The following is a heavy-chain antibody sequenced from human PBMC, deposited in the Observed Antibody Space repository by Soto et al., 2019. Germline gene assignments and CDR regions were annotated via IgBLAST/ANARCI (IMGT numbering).Heavy chain of an antibody. CDR1: GFTFSDYY. CDR2: ISSDSGYT. J-gene: IGHJ4*02. D-gene: IGHD3-10*01. CDR3: ARDPMGRGVPLDY. Sequence: TGGSLRLSCAASGFTFSDYYMRWIRQAPGKGLEWVSYISSDSGYTQYADSLQGRFTVSRDNAKNSMYLEMKGLRAEDTAVYFCARDPMGRGVPLDYWGPGTLVTVSS. V-gene: IGHV3-11*06.